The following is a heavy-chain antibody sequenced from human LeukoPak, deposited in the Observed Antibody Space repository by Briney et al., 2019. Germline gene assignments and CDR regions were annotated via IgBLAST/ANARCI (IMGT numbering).Heavy chain of an antibody. CDR2: IYYTGST. Sequence: PSETPSLTCTVSGGSVSSGSYYWSWIRQPPGKGLEWIGYIYYTGSTNSNPSLKSRVTISVDTSKNQFSLKLSSVTAADTGVYYCARSIGTGTVAAFDIWGQGTVVTVSS. CDR1: GGSVSSGSYY. D-gene: IGHD4-23*01. CDR3: ARSIGTGTVAAFDI. J-gene: IGHJ3*02. V-gene: IGHV4-61*01.